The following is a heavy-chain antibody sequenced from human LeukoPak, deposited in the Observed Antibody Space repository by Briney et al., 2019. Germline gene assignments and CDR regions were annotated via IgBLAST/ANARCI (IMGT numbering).Heavy chain of an antibody. Sequence: PSETLSLTCAVSGGFISSGGYSWSWIRQPPGKGLEWIGYIYYSGSTYYNPSLKSRVTISVDTSKNQFALKLSSVTAADTAVYYCARASGPLWFGEFRHYYYYYMDVWGKGTTVTISS. J-gene: IGHJ6*03. CDR1: GGFISSGGYS. D-gene: IGHD3-10*01. V-gene: IGHV4-30-4*07. CDR3: ARASGPLWFGEFRHYYYYYMDV. CDR2: IYYSGST.